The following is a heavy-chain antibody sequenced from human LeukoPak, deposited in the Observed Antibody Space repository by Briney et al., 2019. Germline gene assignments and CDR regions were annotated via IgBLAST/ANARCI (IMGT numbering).Heavy chain of an antibody. CDR3: ANGNRCTSPNCLGYYYFYMDV. D-gene: IGHD2-8*01. CDR1: LFTFSSFA. J-gene: IGHJ6*03. Sequence: GGSLRLSCTASLFTFSSFAMTWVRQAPGRGLEWVSGFSGSGGTTYYADSVKGRFTISRDNDKNTLYLQMNSLRAEDTAVYYCANGNRCTSPNCLGYYYFYMDVWGKGTTVTVSS. V-gene: IGHV3-23*01. CDR2: FSGSGGTT.